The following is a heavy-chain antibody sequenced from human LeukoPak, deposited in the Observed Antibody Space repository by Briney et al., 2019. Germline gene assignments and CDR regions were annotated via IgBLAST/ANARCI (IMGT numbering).Heavy chain of an antibody. J-gene: IGHJ3*02. CDR3: ARGPPYYYDSSGYRAVDI. D-gene: IGHD3-22*01. CDR2: IYTSGST. Sequence: SETLSLTCTVSGGSISSYYWSWIRQPAGKGLEWIGRIYTSGSTNYNPSLKSRVTMSVDTSKNQFSLKLSSVTAADTAVYYCARGPPYYYDSSGYRAVDIWGQGTMVTVSS. CDR1: GGSISSYY. V-gene: IGHV4-4*07.